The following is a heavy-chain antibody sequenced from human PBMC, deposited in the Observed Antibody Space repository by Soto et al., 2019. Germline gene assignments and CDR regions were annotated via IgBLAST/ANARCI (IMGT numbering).Heavy chain of an antibody. CDR2: ISSSSSYI. D-gene: IGHD6-19*01. Sequence: GSLRLSCAASGFTFSSYSMNWVRQAPGKGLEWVSSISSSSSYIYYADSVKGRFTISRDNAKNSLYLQMNSLRAEDTAVYYCAREMGKAVAGTGYFDYWGQGTLVTVSS. V-gene: IGHV3-21*01. J-gene: IGHJ4*02. CDR1: GFTFSSYS. CDR3: AREMGKAVAGTGYFDY.